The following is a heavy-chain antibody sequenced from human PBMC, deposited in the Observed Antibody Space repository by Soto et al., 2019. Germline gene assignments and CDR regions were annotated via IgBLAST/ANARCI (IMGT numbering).Heavy chain of an antibody. CDR3: AKGGSGSYSNAFDI. V-gene: IGHV4-39*01. J-gene: IGHJ3*02. CDR1: GGSISSSSYY. Sequence: SETLSLSCTVSGGSISSSSYYWGWIRQPPGKGLEWIGIIYYSGSTYYNPSLKSRVTISVDTSKNQFSLKLSSVTAADTAVYYCAKGGSGSYSNAFDIWGQGTMVT. D-gene: IGHD3-10*01. CDR2: IYYSGST.